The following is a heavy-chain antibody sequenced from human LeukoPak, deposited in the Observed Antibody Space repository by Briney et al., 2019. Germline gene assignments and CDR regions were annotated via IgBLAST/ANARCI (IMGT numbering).Heavy chain of an antibody. J-gene: IGHJ5*02. CDR3: ARQATEYSSSFVAWFAP. D-gene: IGHD6-6*01. CDR1: GYSFTSYW. CDR2: IYPGDSDT. Sequence: PRESLKISCKGSGYSFTSYWIGWVRQMPGKGLEWMGIIYPGDSDTRYSPSFQGQVTISADKSISTAYLQWSSLKASDTAMYYCARQATEYSSSFVAWFAPWGQGTLVTVSS. V-gene: IGHV5-51*01.